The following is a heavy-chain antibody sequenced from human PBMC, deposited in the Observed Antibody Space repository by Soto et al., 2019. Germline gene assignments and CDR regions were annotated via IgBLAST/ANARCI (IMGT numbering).Heavy chain of an antibody. CDR2: ISAYNGNT. CDR1: GYTFTSYG. CDR3: ARVGPSARRGQGWFDP. J-gene: IGHJ5*02. D-gene: IGHD1-1*01. V-gene: IGHV1-18*04. Sequence: ASVKVSCKASGYTFTSYGISWVRQAPGQGLEWMGWISAYNGNTNYAQKLQGRVTMTTDTSTSTAYMELRSLRSDDTAVYYCARVGPSARRGQGWFDPWGQGTLVTVSS.